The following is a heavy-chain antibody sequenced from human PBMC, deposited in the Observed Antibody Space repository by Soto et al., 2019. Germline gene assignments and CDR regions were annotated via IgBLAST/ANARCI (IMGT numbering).Heavy chain of an antibody. CDR2: INPSGGST. D-gene: IGHD3-3*01. Sequence: ASVKVSCKASGYTFTSYYMHWVRQAPGQGLEWMGIINPSGGSTSYAQKFQGRVTMTRDTSTSTVYMELSSLRSEDTAVYYCARDSILRFLEWSPGWAFDIWGQGTMVTVS. CDR1: GYTFTSYY. CDR3: ARDSILRFLEWSPGWAFDI. J-gene: IGHJ3*02. V-gene: IGHV1-46*03.